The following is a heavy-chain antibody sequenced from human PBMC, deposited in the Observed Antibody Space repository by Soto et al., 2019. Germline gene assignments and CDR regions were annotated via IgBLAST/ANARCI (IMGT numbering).Heavy chain of an antibody. V-gene: IGHV4-39*01. CDR3: ARRPLAARQGQAAFDI. Sequence: SETLSLTCTVSGGSISSSGYYWGWIRQPPGKGLEWIGSIYYSGSTYYNPSLKSRVTISVDTSKNQFSLKLSSVTAADTAVFYCARRPLAARQGQAAFDIWGQGTMVTVSS. CDR1: GGSISSSGYY. D-gene: IGHD6-6*01. J-gene: IGHJ3*02. CDR2: IYYSGST.